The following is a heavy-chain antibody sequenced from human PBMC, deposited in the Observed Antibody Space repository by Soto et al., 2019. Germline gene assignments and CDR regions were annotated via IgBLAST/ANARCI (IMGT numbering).Heavy chain of an antibody. D-gene: IGHD1-26*01. V-gene: IGHV3-7*04. J-gene: IGHJ4*02. CDR3: SGGVGDAF. Sequence: EEQLVESGGGLVQPGGSLRLTCAVSGFSFRSDWMNWVRQAPGKGLEWVAHTNQDGSQKYYVDSVKGRFTIFRDTAKNSLFLQMNSLRAEGTAVYYCSGGVGDAFWGQGTLVTVSS. CDR1: GFSFRSDW. CDR2: TNQDGSQK.